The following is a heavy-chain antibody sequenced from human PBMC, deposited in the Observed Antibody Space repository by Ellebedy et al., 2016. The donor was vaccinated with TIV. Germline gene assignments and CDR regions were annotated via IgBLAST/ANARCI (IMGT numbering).Heavy chain of an antibody. Sequence: ASVKVSCXASGYTFTSYYMHWVRQAPGQGLEWMGIINPSGGSTSYAQKFQGRVTMTRDTSTSTVYMELSSLRSEDTAVYYCARNYQPLLYPDYYYYGMDVWGQGTTVTVSS. CDR2: INPSGGST. J-gene: IGHJ6*02. V-gene: IGHV1-46*01. CDR3: ARNYQPLLYPDYYYYGMDV. D-gene: IGHD2-2*02. CDR1: GYTFTSYY.